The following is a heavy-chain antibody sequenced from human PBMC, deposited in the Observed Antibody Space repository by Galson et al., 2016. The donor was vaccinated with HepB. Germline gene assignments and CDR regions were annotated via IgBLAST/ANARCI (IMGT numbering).Heavy chain of an antibody. D-gene: IGHD2-2*01. CDR1: GGSLSANF. V-gene: IGHV4-34*01. CDR2: ISYNGRT. CDR3: VRGGRESRAQY. Sequence: SETLSLTCALSGGSLSANFWTWVRQPPGKGLEWIGEISYNGRTNYSPSLKSRITMSVDRSKDEFSLKLGSVTTTDTAVYYCVRGGRESRAQYWGKGTLVIVSS. J-gene: IGHJ1*01.